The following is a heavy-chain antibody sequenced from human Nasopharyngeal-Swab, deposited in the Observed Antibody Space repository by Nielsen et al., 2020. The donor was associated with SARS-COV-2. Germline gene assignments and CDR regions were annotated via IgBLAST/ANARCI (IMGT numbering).Heavy chain of an antibody. CDR1: GYSFTSYW. J-gene: IGHJ5*02. Sequence: GESLKISCKGSGYSFTSYWIGWVRQMPGKGLEWMGIIYPGDSDTRYSPSFQGQVTISADKSISTAYLQWSSLKASDTAMYYCARLKDLYYYGSGSYANWFDPWGQGTLVTVSS. CDR2: IYPGDSDT. V-gene: IGHV5-51*01. CDR3: ARLKDLYYYGSGSYANWFDP. D-gene: IGHD3-10*01.